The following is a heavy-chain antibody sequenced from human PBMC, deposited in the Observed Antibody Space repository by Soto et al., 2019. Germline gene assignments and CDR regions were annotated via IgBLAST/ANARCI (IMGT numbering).Heavy chain of an antibody. J-gene: IGHJ4*02. CDR3: ASVRADYYDSSGPLGY. D-gene: IGHD3-22*01. CDR2: ISYDGSNK. V-gene: IGHV3-30-3*01. Sequence: QVQLVESGGGVVQPGRSLRLSCAASGFTFSSYAMHWVRQAPGKGLEWVAAISYDGSNKYYADSVKGRFTISRDNSKNTLYLQMNSLRAEDTAVYYCASVRADYYDSSGPLGYWGQGTLVTVSS. CDR1: GFTFSSYA.